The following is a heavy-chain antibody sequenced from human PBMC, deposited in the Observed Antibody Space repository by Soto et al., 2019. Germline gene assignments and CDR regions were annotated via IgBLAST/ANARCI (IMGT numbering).Heavy chain of an antibody. CDR3: TTGGVPYVDYVLGAFDI. D-gene: IGHD4-17*01. CDR1: GFTFSNAW. CDR2: IKSKTAGGTT. V-gene: IGHV3-15*01. Sequence: EVQLVESGGGLVKPGGSLRLSCAASGFTFSNAWMSWVRQAPGKGLEWVGRIKSKTAGGTTDYAAPVKGRFTISRDDSRNTLYLQINSLTTEDTAVYYCTTGGVPYVDYVLGAFDIWGQGTMVTVSS. J-gene: IGHJ3*02.